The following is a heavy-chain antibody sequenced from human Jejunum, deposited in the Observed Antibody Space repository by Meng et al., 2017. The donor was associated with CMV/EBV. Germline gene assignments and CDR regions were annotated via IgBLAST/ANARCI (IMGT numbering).Heavy chain of an antibody. CDR2: ISSRSRYI. Sequence: VLLVAPGGGLVTPGGSLRRSCIGSGFTFSTYNMNWVRQAPGKGLEWVSSISSRSRYINYADSVKGRFTISRDNAENSLYLQMNSLRVEDTAVYYCARDIDHWGQGTLVTVSS. J-gene: IGHJ5*02. CDR1: GFTFSTYN. V-gene: IGHV3-21*01. CDR3: ARDIDH.